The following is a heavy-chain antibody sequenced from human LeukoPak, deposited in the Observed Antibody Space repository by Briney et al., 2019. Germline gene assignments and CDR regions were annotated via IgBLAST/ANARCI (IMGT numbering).Heavy chain of an antibody. CDR1: GYTFTGYY. D-gene: IGHD2-21*02. CDR2: ISAYNGNT. CDR3: ARVAYCGGDCYSHYFDY. Sequence: ASVKVSCKASGYTFTGYYMHWVRQAPGQGLEWMGWISAYNGNTNYAQKLQGRVTMTTDTSTSTAYMELRSLRSDDTAVYYCARVAYCGGDCYSHYFDYWGQGTLVTVSS. J-gene: IGHJ4*02. V-gene: IGHV1-18*04.